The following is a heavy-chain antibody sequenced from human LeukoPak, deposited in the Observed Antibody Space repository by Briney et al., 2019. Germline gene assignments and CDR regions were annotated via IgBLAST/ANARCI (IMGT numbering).Heavy chain of an antibody. CDR2: FDPEDGET. V-gene: IGHV1-24*01. J-gene: IGHJ6*03. Sequence: VASVKVSCKVSGYTLTELSMHWVRQAPGKGLEWMGGFDPEDGETIYAQKFQGRVTMTEDTSTDTAYMELSSLRSEDTAVYYCATKDCSGGRCYGYFYYYMDVWGKGTTVTVSS. D-gene: IGHD2-15*01. CDR1: GYTLTELS. CDR3: ATKDCSGGRCYGYFYYYMDV.